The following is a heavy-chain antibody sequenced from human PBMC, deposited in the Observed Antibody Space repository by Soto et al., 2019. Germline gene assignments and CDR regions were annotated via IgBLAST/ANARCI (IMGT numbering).Heavy chain of an antibody. D-gene: IGHD6-13*01. J-gene: IGHJ3*02. CDR1: GYTFTSYG. CDR3: ARDPGYSTTWHQAFDI. V-gene: IGHV1-18*01. Sequence: QVRLVQSGAEVKKPGASVKVSCQASGYTFTSYGISWVRQAPGQGPEWMGRISTYNGNTNYVQKLQGRVTMTTDTSTNTAYMELRSLRYDDTAVYYCARDPGYSTTWHQAFDIWGQGTMVTVSS. CDR2: ISTYNGNT.